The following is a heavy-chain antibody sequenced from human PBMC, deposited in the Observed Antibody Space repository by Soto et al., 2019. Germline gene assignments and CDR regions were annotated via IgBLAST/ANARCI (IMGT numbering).Heavy chain of an antibody. Sequence: QVQLVQSGAEVKKPGSSVKVSCKASGGSLTNYGVSWVRQAPGQGLEWMGGIIPVFGTANYAQKFQGRVTIAADESKSTVFMDVRSLRSEDTAAYYCARGDATKLGVTNYYRMDVWGQGTTVTVSS. D-gene: IGHD3-10*01. J-gene: IGHJ6*02. CDR3: ARGDATKLGVTNYYRMDV. V-gene: IGHV1-69*12. CDR2: IIPVFGTA. CDR1: GGSLTNYG.